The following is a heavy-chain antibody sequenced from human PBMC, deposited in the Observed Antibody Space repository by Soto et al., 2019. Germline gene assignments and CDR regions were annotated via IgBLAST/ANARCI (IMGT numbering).Heavy chain of an antibody. CDR2: IGFAGDT. CDR3: ARAPYNWSYGHPIDY. CDR1: GFIFSNFD. V-gene: IGHV3-13*01. Sequence: GGSLRLSCGASGFIFSNFDMHWVRQTTEKGLEWVSGIGFAGDTNYSGSVKGRFTISRDNSKNTLYLQMNSLRAEDTAVYYCARAPYNWSYGHPIDYWGQGTLVTVSS. J-gene: IGHJ4*02. D-gene: IGHD1-7*01.